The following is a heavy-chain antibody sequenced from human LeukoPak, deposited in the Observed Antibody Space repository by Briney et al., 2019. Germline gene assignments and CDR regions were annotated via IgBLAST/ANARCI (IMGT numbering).Heavy chain of an antibody. D-gene: IGHD6-19*01. CDR1: GFTVSNTY. V-gene: IGHV3-53*01. CDR3: ARDRRSGWGHAFDV. Sequence: PGGSLRLSCTASGFTVSNTYVTWVRQARGEGLGWVSVIYTGGHIYYADSVKGRFTISSDYSKNTVYLQLNNVRAEDTAIYYCARDRRSGWGHAFDVWGHGTMVTVSS. CDR2: IYTGGHI. J-gene: IGHJ3*01.